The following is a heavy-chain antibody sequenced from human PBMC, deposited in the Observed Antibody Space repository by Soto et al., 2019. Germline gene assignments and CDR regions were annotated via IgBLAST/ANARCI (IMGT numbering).Heavy chain of an antibody. J-gene: IGHJ4*02. CDR2: IYHSGST. CDR3: ETVDSSSAFEY. CDR1: GYSISSGYY. D-gene: IGHD6-6*01. Sequence: SETLSLTCAVSGYSISSGYYWGWIRQPPGKGLEWIGSIYHSGSTYYNPSLKSRVTISVDTSKNQFSLRLTSVTAADTAVYYCETVDSSSAFEYWGQGTLVTVSS. V-gene: IGHV4-38-2*01.